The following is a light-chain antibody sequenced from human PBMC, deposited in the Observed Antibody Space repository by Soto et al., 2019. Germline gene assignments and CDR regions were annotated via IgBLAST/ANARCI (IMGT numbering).Light chain of an antibody. CDR3: GSWDSSLSAYV. CDR1: RSTIGSNY. Sequence: QSVLTQPPSASGTPGQKVTISCSGSRSTIGSNYVYWYRQLPGTAPKLLIYDDNKRPSGIPDRFSGSKSGTSATLGITGFQTGDEADYYCGSWDSSLSAYVFGTGTKLTVL. CDR2: DDN. V-gene: IGLV1-51*01. J-gene: IGLJ1*01.